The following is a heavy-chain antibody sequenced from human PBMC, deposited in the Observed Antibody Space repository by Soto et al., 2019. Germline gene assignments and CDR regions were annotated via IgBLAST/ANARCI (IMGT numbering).Heavy chain of an antibody. CDR3: AREGTIAVADDGAGDFDY. Sequence: PSETLSLTCTVSGGSISSSSYYWGWIRQPPGKGLEWIGSIYYSGSTYYNPSLKSRVTISVDTSKNQFSLKLSSVTAADTAVYYCAREGTIAVADDGAGDFDYWGQGTLVTVSS. V-gene: IGHV4-39*01. CDR1: GGSISSSSYY. D-gene: IGHD6-19*01. J-gene: IGHJ4*02. CDR2: IYYSGST.